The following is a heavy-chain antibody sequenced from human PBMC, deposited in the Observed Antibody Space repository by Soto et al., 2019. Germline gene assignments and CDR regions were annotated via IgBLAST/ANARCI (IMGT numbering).Heavy chain of an antibody. CDR2: ISAYNGNT. CDR1: GYTFTSYG. Sequence: GASVKVSCKASGYTFTSYGISWVRQAPGQGLEWMGWISAYNGNTNYAQKLQGRVTMTTDTSTSTAYMELRSLRSDDTAVYYCARGSITMVRGVIAKKVVRFDPWGQGTLVTVSS. D-gene: IGHD3-10*01. CDR3: ARGSITMVRGVIAKKVVRFDP. V-gene: IGHV1-18*01. J-gene: IGHJ5*02.